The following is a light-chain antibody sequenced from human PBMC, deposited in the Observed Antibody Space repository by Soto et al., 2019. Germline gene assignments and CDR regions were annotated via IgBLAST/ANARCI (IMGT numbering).Light chain of an antibody. CDR2: GNS. CDR1: SSNIGAGYD. Sequence: QSVLTQPPSVSGAPGQRVTISCTGSSSNIGAGYDVHWYQQLPGTAPKLLIYGNSNRPSGVPDRFSGSKSGTSASLAITGFQAEDEAHYYRQPYDSSLSGCVFGTGTKLTAL. CDR3: QPYDSSLSGCV. J-gene: IGLJ1*01. V-gene: IGLV1-40*01.